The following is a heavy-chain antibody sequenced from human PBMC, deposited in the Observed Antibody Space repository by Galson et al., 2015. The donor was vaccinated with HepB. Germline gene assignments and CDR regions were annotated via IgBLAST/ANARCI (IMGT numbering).Heavy chain of an antibody. J-gene: IGHJ4*02. CDR3: TTTVRPEDFVDY. CDR1: GFTFSDAW. Sequence: SLRLSCAVSGFTFSDAWMSWVRQAPGKGLEWVGRDKSRTFGGTADCGTPVKGRFTISRDDSKHTLSLLMNSLKTGDTAVYYCTTTVRPEDFVDYWGQGSLVTVSS. D-gene: IGHD1-14*01. V-gene: IGHV3-15*01. CDR2: DKSRTFGGTA.